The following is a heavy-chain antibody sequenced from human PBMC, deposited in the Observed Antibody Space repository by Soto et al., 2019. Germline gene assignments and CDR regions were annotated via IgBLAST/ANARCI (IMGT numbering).Heavy chain of an antibody. D-gene: IGHD2-21*02. Sequence: QVQLVESGGGVVQAGRSLRLSCAASGFTFSSYGMHWVRQAPGKGLEWVTVISYDGSNKYYADSVKGRFTISRDNSKNTLDLQMNSLRVADTAVYFCAKERSVTPSSDAFDLWGQGTMFTVSS. CDR1: GFTFSSYG. CDR2: ISYDGSNK. CDR3: AKERSVTPSSDAFDL. V-gene: IGHV3-30*18. J-gene: IGHJ3*01.